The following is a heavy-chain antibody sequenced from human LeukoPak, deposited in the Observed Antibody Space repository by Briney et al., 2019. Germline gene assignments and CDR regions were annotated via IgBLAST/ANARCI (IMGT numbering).Heavy chain of an antibody. CDR3: ARPPLRSSGWYSRLYYFDY. CDR2: INAGNGNT. D-gene: IGHD6-19*01. CDR1: GYTFTSYA. J-gene: IGHJ4*02. Sequence: ASVKVSCKASGYTFTSYAMHWVRQAPGQRLEWMGWINAGNGNTKYSQKFQGRVTITRDTSASTAYMELSSLRSEDTAVYYCARPPLRSSGWYSRLYYFDYWGQGTLVTVSS. V-gene: IGHV1-3*01.